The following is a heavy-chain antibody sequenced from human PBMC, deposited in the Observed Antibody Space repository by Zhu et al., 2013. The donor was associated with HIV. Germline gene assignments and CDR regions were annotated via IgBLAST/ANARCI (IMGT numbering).Heavy chain of an antibody. CDR1: GGTFSNYA. D-gene: IGHD4-17*01. CDR3: ARDYGTPVVTLEYFEH. CDR2: VIPIFGTT. J-gene: IGHJ1*01. V-gene: IGHV1-69*12. Sequence: QVQLVQSGAEVKKPGSSVKVSCQTSGGTFSNYAISWVRQAPGEGLEWMGWVIPIFGTTNYAQKFQGRVAITADESTSTGYMELSSLRSKDTAVYYCARDYGTPVVTLEYFEHWGQGTLVTVSS.